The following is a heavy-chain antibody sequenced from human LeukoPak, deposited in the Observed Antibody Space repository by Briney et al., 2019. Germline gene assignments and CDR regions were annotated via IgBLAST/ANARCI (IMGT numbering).Heavy chain of an antibody. D-gene: IGHD3-3*01. CDR2: INPNSGGT. J-gene: IGHJ6*02. V-gene: IGHV1-2*02. CDR1: GYTFTGYY. Sequence: GASVKVSCKASGYTFTGYYMHWVRQAPGQGLEWMGWINPNSGGTNYAQKFQGRVTMTRDTSISTAYMELSRLRSDDTAVYYCARGVGDFWSGYSPYYYYGMDVWGQGTTVTVSS. CDR3: ARGVGDFWSGYSPYYYYGMDV.